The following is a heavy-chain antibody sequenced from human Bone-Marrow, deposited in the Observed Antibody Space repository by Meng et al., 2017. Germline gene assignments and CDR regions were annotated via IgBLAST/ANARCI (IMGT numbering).Heavy chain of an antibody. CDR2: IIPIFGTA. V-gene: IGHV1-69*06. Sequence: SVKVSRKASGGTFSSYAISWVRQAAGQGLEWMGGIIPIFGTANYAQKFQGRVTITADKSTSTAYMELSSLRSEDTAVYYCAINGCGGDCQSTKKRSLNPYWYFDLWGRGTLVTVSS. CDR1: GGTFSSYA. J-gene: IGHJ2*01. CDR3: AINGCGGDCQSTKKRSLNPYWYFDL. D-gene: IGHD2-21*02.